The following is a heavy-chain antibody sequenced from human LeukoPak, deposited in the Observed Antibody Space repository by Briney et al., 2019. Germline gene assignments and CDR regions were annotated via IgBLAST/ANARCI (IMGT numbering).Heavy chain of an antibody. CDR2: INPSGGST. CDR3: ARNSLCSSTSCYSHFDY. Sequence: ASVKASCKASVYTFTSYYMHWVRQAPGQGLEWMGIINPSGGSTSYAQKFQGRVTMTRDTSTSTVYMELSSLRSEDTAVYYCARNSLCSSTSCYSHFDYWGQGTLVTVSS. J-gene: IGHJ4*02. D-gene: IGHD2-2*01. CDR1: VYTFTSYY. V-gene: IGHV1-46*03.